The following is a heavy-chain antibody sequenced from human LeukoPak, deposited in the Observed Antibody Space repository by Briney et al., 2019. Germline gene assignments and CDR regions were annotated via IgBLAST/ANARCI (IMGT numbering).Heavy chain of an antibody. V-gene: IGHV1-46*01. J-gene: IGHJ4*02. D-gene: IGHD6-19*01. CDR2: INPSGGST. CDR3: ARGVKRSSGWTHYFDY. Sequence: ASVKVSCKASGYTFISYYIHWVRQAHGQGLEWMGIINPSGGSTSYAQKFQGRVTMTRDTSTSTVYMELSSLRSEDTAVYYCARGVKRSSGWTHYFDYWGQGALVTVSS. CDR1: GYTFISYY.